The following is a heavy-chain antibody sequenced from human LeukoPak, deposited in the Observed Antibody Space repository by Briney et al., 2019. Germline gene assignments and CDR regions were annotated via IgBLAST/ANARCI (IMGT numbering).Heavy chain of an antibody. CDR2: ISGSGGST. V-gene: IGHV3-23*01. D-gene: IGHD6-19*01. Sequence: GGSLRLSCAASGFTFSSYAMSWVRQAPGKGLEWVSAISGSGGSTYYADSVKGRFTISRDNAKNTLYLQMNSLRAEDTAVYYCARASVADCFDYWGQGTLVTVSS. J-gene: IGHJ4*02. CDR1: GFTFSSYA. CDR3: ARASVADCFDY.